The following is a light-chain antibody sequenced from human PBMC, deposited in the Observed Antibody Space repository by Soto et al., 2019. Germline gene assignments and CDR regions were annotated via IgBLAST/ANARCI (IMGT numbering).Light chain of an antibody. Sequence: EIVFTQSPGTLSMSPGERATLSCRASQAVSSSLLAWYQHKPGQAPRLAIYGASSRATGIPDRFSGSASGTDFSLTISRLEPEDFAVYYCQQGGASLWTFGKGTKVEIK. J-gene: IGKJ1*01. CDR3: QQGGASLWT. V-gene: IGKV3-20*01. CDR1: QAVSSSL. CDR2: GAS.